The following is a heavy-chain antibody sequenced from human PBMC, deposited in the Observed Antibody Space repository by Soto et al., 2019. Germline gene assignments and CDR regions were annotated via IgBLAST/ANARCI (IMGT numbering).Heavy chain of an antibody. CDR2: IYPGDSDT. Sequence: GESLKNSYEGSGYSFPNYWIGWVRQMPGKGLEWMGFIYPGDSDTKYNPSFQGQVTISVDKSLRTAYLQWSGLKASDTAMYYCVREYTSSLTFDYWGQGTLVTVYS. J-gene: IGHJ4*02. V-gene: IGHV5-51*01. CDR1: GYSFPNYW. CDR3: VREYTSSLTFDY. D-gene: IGHD2-2*01.